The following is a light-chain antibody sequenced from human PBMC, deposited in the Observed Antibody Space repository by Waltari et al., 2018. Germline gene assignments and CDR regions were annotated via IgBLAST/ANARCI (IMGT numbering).Light chain of an antibody. CDR2: KAS. Sequence: DIQMTQSPSTLSASVGDRVTITCRASQIISTWLAWYQQKPGKAPKLLIYKASGLESGVPSRFSGSGSGTEFTLTISSLQPDDFATYCCQQYNDYPLTFGGGTKVEIK. CDR1: QIISTW. CDR3: QQYNDYPLT. J-gene: IGKJ4*01. V-gene: IGKV1-5*03.